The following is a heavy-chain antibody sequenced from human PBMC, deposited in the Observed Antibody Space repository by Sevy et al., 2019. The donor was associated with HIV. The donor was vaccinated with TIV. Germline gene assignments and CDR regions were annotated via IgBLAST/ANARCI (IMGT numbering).Heavy chain of an antibody. D-gene: IGHD2-2*01. V-gene: IGHV7-4-1*02. J-gene: IGHJ6*02. CDR3: ARTRYCSSTSCTYYYYGMDV. CDR1: GYTFTSYA. Sequence: ASVKVSCKASGYTFTSYAMNWVRQAPGQGLEWMGWINTNTGNPTYAQGFTGRFVFSLDTSVNTAYLQISSLKAEDTAVYYCARTRYCSSTSCTYYYYGMDVWGQGTTVTVSS. CDR2: INTNTGNP.